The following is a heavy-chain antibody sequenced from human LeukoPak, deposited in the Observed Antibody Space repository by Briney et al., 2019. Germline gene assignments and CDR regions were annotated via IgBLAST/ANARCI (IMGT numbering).Heavy chain of an antibody. J-gene: IGHJ4*02. Sequence: PGGSLRLSSAASGFTFDDYGMSWVRHARGKGLEWVSGINWNGGSTGYADSVKGRFTISRDNAKNSLYLQMNSLRAEDTALYYCARGHGSGPDFVYWGQGTLVTVSS. CDR3: ARGHGSGPDFVY. CDR1: GFTFDDYG. CDR2: INWNGGST. D-gene: IGHD2-15*01. V-gene: IGHV3-20*04.